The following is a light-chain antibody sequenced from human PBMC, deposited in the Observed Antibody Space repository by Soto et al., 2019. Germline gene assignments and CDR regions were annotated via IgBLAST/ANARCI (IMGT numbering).Light chain of an antibody. V-gene: IGLV6-57*04. CDR3: QSYDSCSVV. J-gene: IGLJ2*01. CDR2: EDK. CDR1: SGSIGSNY. Sequence: NFMLTQPPSVSESPGKTVTISCTRSSGSIGSNYVQWYQQRPGSAPTTVIYEDKQRPSGVPDRFSGSTDGSSNSAALTISGLQTEDEADYCSQSYDSCSVVFGGGTKVTVL.